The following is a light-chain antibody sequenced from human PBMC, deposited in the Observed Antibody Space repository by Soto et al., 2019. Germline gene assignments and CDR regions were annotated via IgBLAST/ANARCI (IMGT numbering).Light chain of an antibody. V-gene: IGKV2-28*01. CDR1: QSLLHRNGYNY. Sequence: DIVLTQSPLSLPVTPGEPASISCRSSQSLLHRNGYNYLDWYLQKPGQSPQLLIYLGSHRASGVPDRFSGSGSGTDFTLKISRVEAEDVGVYYCMQPLQSWTFGQGTKVDIK. CDR2: LGS. J-gene: IGKJ1*01. CDR3: MQPLQSWT.